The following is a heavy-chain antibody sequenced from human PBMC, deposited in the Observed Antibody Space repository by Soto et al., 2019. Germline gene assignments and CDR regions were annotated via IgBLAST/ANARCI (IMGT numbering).Heavy chain of an antibody. CDR2: IYYSGST. CDR3: ARVLGGDYYYYYYMDV. Sequence: SETLSLTCTVSGGSISSYYWSWIRQPPGKGLEWIGYIYYSGSTNYNPSLKSRVTISVDTSKNQFSLKLSPVTAADTAVYYCARVLGGDYYYYYYMDVWGKGTTVTV. V-gene: IGHV4-59*01. J-gene: IGHJ6*03. CDR1: GGSISSYY.